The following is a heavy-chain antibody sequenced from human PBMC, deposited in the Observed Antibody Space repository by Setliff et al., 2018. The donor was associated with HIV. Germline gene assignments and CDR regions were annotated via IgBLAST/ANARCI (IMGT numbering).Heavy chain of an antibody. D-gene: IGHD3-22*01. Sequence: KPSETLSLTCAVYGGSFSGFYWTFIRQSPGKGLEWIGYVQYVGPANYNPSLQSRPTLSIDTSKNQFSLKLISVTAADTAVYYCARGEPPASRSGLLYWGQGMLVTVSS. V-gene: IGHV4-34*11. CDR3: ARGEPPASRSGLLY. J-gene: IGHJ4*02. CDR1: GGSFSGFY. CDR2: VQYVGPA.